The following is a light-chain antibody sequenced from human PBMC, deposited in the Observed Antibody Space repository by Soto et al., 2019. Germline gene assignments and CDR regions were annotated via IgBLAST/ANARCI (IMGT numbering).Light chain of an antibody. J-gene: IGLJ1*01. V-gene: IGLV2-23*01. CDR1: ISTAGGFNV. CDR2: EGI. Sequence: QSVLTQPSSLSGSPGQSITISCTGTISTAGGFNVVSWYQQHPGKAPKVIIYEGIERPSGVSNRFSGSNSGSTASLTISGLQAEDEADYYCCSYVGATTYVFGTGTKVNVL. CDR3: CSYVGATTYV.